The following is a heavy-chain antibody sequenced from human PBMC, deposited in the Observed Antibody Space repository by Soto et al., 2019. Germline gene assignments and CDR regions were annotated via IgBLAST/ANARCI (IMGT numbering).Heavy chain of an antibody. J-gene: IGHJ6*02. CDR3: AKDPQLNYDFWSGYWPYGMDV. CDR1: GFIFSSYG. CDR2: ISYDGSNK. Sequence: SLRLSCAASGFIFSSYGMHWVRQAPGKGLEWVAVISYDGSNKYYADSVKGRFTISRDNSKNTLYLQMNSLRAEDTAVYYCAKDPQLNYDFWSGYWPYGMDVWGQGTTVTVSS. V-gene: IGHV3-30*18. D-gene: IGHD3-3*01.